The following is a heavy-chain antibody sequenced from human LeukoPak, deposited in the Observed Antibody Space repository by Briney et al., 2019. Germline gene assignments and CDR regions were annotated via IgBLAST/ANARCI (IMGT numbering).Heavy chain of an antibody. V-gene: IGHV3-21*04. Sequence: GGSLRLSCAASGFTFSSYSMNWVRQAPGKGLEWVSSISSSSSYIYYADSVKGRFTISRDNSKNSLYLQMNSLRAEDTAVYYCARDDYGSGSYRFDYWGQGTLVTVSS. CDR2: ISSSSSYI. CDR1: GFTFSSYS. CDR3: ARDDYGSGSYRFDY. D-gene: IGHD3-10*01. J-gene: IGHJ4*02.